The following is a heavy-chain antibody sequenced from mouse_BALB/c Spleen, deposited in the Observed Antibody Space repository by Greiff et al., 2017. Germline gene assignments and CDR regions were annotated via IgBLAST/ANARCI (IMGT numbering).Heavy chain of an antibody. CDR2: IWAGGST. CDR3: ARDHGTTVVEGYFDY. Sequence: VMLVESGPGLVAPSQSLSITCTVSGFSLTSYGVHWVRQPPGKGLEWLGVIWAGGSTNYNSALMSRLSISKDNSKSQVFLKMNSLQTDDTAMYYCARDHGTTVVEGYFDYWGQGTTLTVSS. D-gene: IGHD1-1*01. J-gene: IGHJ2*01. V-gene: IGHV2-9*02. CDR1: GFSLTSYG.